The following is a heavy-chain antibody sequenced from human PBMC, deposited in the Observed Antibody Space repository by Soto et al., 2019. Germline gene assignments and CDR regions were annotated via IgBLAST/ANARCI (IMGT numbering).Heavy chain of an antibody. CDR3: AKDRLAGNFDY. CDR1: GFTFNNYA. J-gene: IGHJ4*02. Sequence: GGSLRLSCASSGFTFNNYAMNLVRQAPGKGLEWVATISATGGSTYYADSVKGRFTISRDNSKNTLYLQMNGLRVEDTAVYYCAKDRLAGNFDYWGQGTLVTVSS. CDR2: ISATGGST. V-gene: IGHV3-23*01.